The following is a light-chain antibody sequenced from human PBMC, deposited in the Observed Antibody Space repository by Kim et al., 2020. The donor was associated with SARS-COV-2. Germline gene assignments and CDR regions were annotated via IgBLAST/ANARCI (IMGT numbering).Light chain of an antibody. V-gene: IGKV3-20*01. CDR1: RGLDSSD. CDR2: GAS. J-gene: IGKJ4*01. Sequence: VLTQSPGTLSLSPGERVTLSCRASRGLDSSDLAWYQQKPGRAPRLLIHGASYRATGIPDRFSGSGSGTDFTLTISSLEPEDSAIYFCQQYGATFGGGTKVDIK. CDR3: QQYGAT.